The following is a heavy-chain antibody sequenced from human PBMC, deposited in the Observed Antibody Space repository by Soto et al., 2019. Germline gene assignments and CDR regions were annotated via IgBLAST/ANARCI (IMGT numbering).Heavy chain of an antibody. CDR2: INGGSGNT. V-gene: IGHV1-3*01. Sequence: GASVKVSCKSSGFTFTSYAIHWLRQAPGQRPQWMGWINGGSGNTKYSQDFQGRVTFTRDTFATTAYLELSILRSEDTAVYYCARVPPWGNSAGDYYIQHYDSWGQGTPVTVSS. CDR1: GFTFTSYA. J-gene: IGHJ4*02. CDR3: ARVPPWGNSAGDYYIQHYDS. D-gene: IGHD3-10*01.